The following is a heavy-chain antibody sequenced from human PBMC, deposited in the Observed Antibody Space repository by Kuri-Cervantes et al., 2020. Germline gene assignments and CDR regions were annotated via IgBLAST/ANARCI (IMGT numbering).Heavy chain of an antibody. J-gene: IGHJ4*02. V-gene: IGHV1-69*13. CDR3: ARDRRYYYDSSGC. CDR1: GGTFSSYA. Sequence: SVKVSCKASGGTFSSYAISWVRQAPGQGLEWMGGIIPIFGTANYAQKFQGRVTITADESTSTAYMELSSLRSEDTAVYYCARDRRYYYDSSGCWGQGTLVTVSS. D-gene: IGHD3-22*01. CDR2: IIPIFGTA.